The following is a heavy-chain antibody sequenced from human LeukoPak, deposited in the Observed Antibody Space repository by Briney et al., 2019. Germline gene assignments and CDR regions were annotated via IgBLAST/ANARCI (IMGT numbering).Heavy chain of an antibody. CDR3: ARHRRSGSYPDY. V-gene: IGHV4-34*01. CDR2: INHSGST. J-gene: IGHJ4*02. Sequence: LXXIGEINHSGSTNYNPPLKSRVTISVDTSKNQFSLKLSSVTAADTAVYYCARHRRSGSYPDYWGQGTLVTVSS. D-gene: IGHD3-10*01.